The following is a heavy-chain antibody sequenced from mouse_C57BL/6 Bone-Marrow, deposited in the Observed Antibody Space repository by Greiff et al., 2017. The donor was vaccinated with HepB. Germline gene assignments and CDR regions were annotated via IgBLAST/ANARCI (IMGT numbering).Heavy chain of an antibody. Sequence: EVNVVESGGGLVQPGGSLKLSCAASGFTFSDYYMYWVRQTPEKRLEWVAYISNGGGSTYYPDTVKGRFTISRDNAKNTLYLQMSRLKSEDKAMYYCARHALYYFDYWGQGTTLTVSS. V-gene: IGHV5-12*01. CDR3: ARHALYYFDY. CDR1: GFTFSDYY. J-gene: IGHJ2*01. CDR2: ISNGGGST.